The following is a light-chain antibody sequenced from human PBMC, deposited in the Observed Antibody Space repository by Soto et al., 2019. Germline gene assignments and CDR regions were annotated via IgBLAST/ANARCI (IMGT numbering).Light chain of an antibody. Sequence: EIVLTQSPATLSLSPGERATLSCRASQSVSSYLAWYQQKPGQAPRLLIYDASNRATGIPARFSGSGSETDFTLTISSLEPEYFAVYYCQQRSNWPPYTFGQGTKLEIK. V-gene: IGKV3-11*01. J-gene: IGKJ2*01. CDR2: DAS. CDR3: QQRSNWPPYT. CDR1: QSVSSY.